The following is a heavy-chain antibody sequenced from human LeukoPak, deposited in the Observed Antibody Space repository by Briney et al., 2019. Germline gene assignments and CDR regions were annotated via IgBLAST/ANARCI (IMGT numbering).Heavy chain of an antibody. J-gene: IGHJ5*02. CDR3: ARDQYDFWSAPLIGWFDP. V-gene: IGHV1-2*02. Sequence: ASVKVSCKASGYTFTGYYMHWVRQAPGQGLEWMGWIKPNSGGTNYAQKFQGRVTMTRDASISTAYMELSRLRSDDTAVYYCARDQYDFWSAPLIGWFDPWGQGTLVTVSS. D-gene: IGHD3-3*01. CDR1: GYTFTGYY. CDR2: IKPNSGGT.